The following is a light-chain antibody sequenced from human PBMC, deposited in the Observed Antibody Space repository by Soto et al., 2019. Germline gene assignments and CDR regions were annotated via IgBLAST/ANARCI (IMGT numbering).Light chain of an antibody. CDR2: DVS. Sequence: QSALTQPASVSGSPGQSITIPCTGTSSDAGGYNYVSWYQQHPGKAPKLMIYDVSNRPSGVSNRFSGSKSGNTASLTISGLQAEDEADYYCSSYPSSSTYVFGTGTKLTVL. V-gene: IGLV2-14*03. CDR3: SSYPSSSTYV. J-gene: IGLJ1*01. CDR1: SSDAGGYNY.